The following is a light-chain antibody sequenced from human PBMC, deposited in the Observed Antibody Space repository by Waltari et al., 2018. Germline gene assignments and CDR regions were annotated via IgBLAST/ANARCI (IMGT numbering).Light chain of an antibody. CDR2: EVN. CDR1: SSYVGGYNY. J-gene: IGLJ2*01. V-gene: IGLV2-8*01. CDR3: SSYGGTNILV. Sequence: QSALTQPPSASGSPGQSVTISCSGRSSYVGGYNYVSWYQQHPGKAPRLMIYEVNKRPSGVPDRFSGSKSGTTASLTVSGLQVEDEADYYCSSYGGTNILVFGGGTKLTV.